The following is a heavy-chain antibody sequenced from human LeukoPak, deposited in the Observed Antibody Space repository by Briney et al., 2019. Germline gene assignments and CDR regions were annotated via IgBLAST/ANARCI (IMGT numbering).Heavy chain of an antibody. J-gene: IGHJ6*02. Sequence: SETLSLTCIVSGDXISSYYCSWIRQPPGKGLEWIGYIYYSGITNYNPSLKSRVTLSVDTSKDQFSLKLSSVTAADTAVYYCARGPIKAQLERRDYYGMDVWGQGTTVTVSS. CDR3: ARGPIKAQLERRDYYGMDV. D-gene: IGHD1-1*01. CDR1: GDXISSYY. CDR2: IYYSGIT. V-gene: IGHV4-59*01.